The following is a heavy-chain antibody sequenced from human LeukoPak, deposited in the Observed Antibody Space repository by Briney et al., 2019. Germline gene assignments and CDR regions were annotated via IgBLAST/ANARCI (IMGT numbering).Heavy chain of an antibody. CDR3: ARYSGSHRGAGAEYFQR. CDR2: IDYSGCT. Sequence: SETLSLTCTVSGGSISSSSYYWSWIRQPPGKGLEWIGSIDYSGCTYYNPSLKCRVTSSVDTSKNQFSLKLSSVTAADTAVYYCARYSGSHRGAGAEYFQRWGQGTLVTVSS. CDR1: GGSISSSSYY. J-gene: IGHJ1*01. D-gene: IGHD1-26*01. V-gene: IGHV4-39*01.